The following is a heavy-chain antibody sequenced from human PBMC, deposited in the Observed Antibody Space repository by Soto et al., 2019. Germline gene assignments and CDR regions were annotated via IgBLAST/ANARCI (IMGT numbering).Heavy chain of an antibody. J-gene: IGHJ6*02. CDR1: GFTFSSYG. CDR2: IWYDGSNK. CDR3: ARDLNSPGALYYYYYGMEV. Sequence: GGSLRLSCAASGFTFSSYGMHWGRQAPGKGLECVAVIWYDGSNKYYADSVKGRCTISRDNSKNTLYLQMNSLSAEDTAVDYCARDLNSPGALYYYYYGMEVWGQGTTVTVSS. V-gene: IGHV3-33*01. D-gene: IGHD1-20*01.